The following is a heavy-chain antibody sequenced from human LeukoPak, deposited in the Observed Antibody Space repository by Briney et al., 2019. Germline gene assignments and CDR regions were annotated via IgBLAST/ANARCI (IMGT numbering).Heavy chain of an antibody. D-gene: IGHD1-20*01. CDR1: GGSISSSSYY. Sequence: SETLSLTCTGSGGSISSSSYYWGWIRQPPGKGLEWIGSIYYSGSTYYNPSLKSRVTISVDTSKNQFSLKLSSVTAADTAVYYCARGFITGTTGAFDIWGQGTTVTVSS. CDR3: ARGFITGTTGAFDI. CDR2: IYYSGST. J-gene: IGHJ3*02. V-gene: IGHV4-39*07.